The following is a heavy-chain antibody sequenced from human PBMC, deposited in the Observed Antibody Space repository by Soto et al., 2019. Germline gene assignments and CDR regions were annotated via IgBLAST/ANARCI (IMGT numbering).Heavy chain of an antibody. D-gene: IGHD3-16*02. CDR1: GFTFSSYA. CDR3: AIDVITFGGVIVTHYYYYGMDV. J-gene: IGHJ6*02. V-gene: IGHV3-23*01. Sequence: TGGSLRLSCAASGFTFSSYAMSWVRQAPGKGLEWVSAISGSGGSTYYADSVKGRFTISRDNSKNTLYLQMNSLRAEDTAVYYCAIDVITFGGVIVTHYYYYGMDVWGQGTTVTVSS. CDR2: ISGSGGST.